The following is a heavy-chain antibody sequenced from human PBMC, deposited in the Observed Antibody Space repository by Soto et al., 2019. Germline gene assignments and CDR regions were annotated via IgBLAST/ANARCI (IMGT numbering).Heavy chain of an antibody. CDR2: ISGSGGST. D-gene: IGHD6-19*01. CDR1: GFTFSSYA. CDR3: ASAVDTGGWFHFDY. Sequence: EVQLLESGGGLVQPGGSLRLSCAASGFTFSSYAMTWVRQAPGKGLGWVSAISGSGGSTYYADSVKGRFTISRDNSKNTLYLQMNSLRAEDTAVYYCASAVDTGGWFHFDYWGQGTPVTVSS. V-gene: IGHV3-23*01. J-gene: IGHJ4*02.